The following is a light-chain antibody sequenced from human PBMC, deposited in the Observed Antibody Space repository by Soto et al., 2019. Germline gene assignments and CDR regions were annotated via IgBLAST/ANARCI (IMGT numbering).Light chain of an antibody. CDR2: LAS. CDR3: MQALQSSFT. J-gene: IGKJ3*01. Sequence: DIVMTQSPLSLSVTPGEASSISCRCSQSLLHRNGNSYLDWYLQRPGQSPQLLISLASNRASGVADGFSGSGSGTDFTLHISRVEAEDVGVYYCMQALQSSFTFGPGTKVDL. V-gene: IGKV2-28*01. CDR1: QSLLHRNGNSY.